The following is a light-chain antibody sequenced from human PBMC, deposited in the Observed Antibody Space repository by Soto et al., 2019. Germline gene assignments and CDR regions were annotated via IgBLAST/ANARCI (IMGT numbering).Light chain of an antibody. CDR1: QSVRSN. Sequence: EIVMTQSPATLSVSPGERATLSCRASQSVRSNLAWYQQKPGQAPRLLIYDASTRATGIPARFSGSGSGTEFTLTISSLQSEDFAVYYCQQYNYWPVTFGQGTKVEIK. V-gene: IGKV3-15*01. CDR2: DAS. CDR3: QQYNYWPVT. J-gene: IGKJ1*01.